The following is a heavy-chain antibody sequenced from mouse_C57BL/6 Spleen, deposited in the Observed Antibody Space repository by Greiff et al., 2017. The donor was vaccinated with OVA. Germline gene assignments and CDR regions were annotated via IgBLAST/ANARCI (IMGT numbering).Heavy chain of an antibody. CDR2: IYPGDGDT. CDR3: ARKITTVVESWFAY. J-gene: IGHJ3*01. CDR1: GYAFSSYW. D-gene: IGHD1-1*01. V-gene: IGHV1-80*01. Sequence: QVQLQQSGAELVKPGASVKISCKASGYAFSSYWMNWVKQRPEKGLEWIGQIYPGDGDTNYNGKFKGKATLTADKSSSTAYMQLSSLTSEDSAVYFCARKITTVVESWFAYWGQGTLVTVSA.